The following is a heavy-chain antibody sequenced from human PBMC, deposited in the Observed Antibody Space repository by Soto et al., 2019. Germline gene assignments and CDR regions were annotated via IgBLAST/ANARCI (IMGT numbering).Heavy chain of an antibody. J-gene: IGHJ4*02. D-gene: IGHD3-3*01. Sequence: QGQLQESGPGLVKPSETLSLTCSVSGDSISTYYCNWIRQPAGKGLEWIGRIDSSGSTNYSPSLKSRATMSVDTSKNQFSLKLTSVTAADTAVYYCARGGHDFWSGPFDYWGQGTLATVSS. CDR2: IDSSGST. CDR3: ARGGHDFWSGPFDY. V-gene: IGHV4-4*07. CDR1: GDSISTYY.